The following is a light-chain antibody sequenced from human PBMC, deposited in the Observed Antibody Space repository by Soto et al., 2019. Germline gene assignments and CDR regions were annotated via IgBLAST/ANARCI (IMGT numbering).Light chain of an antibody. CDR1: NSNIGAGYA. V-gene: IGLV1-40*01. J-gene: IGLJ2*01. CDR3: QSFDKYLSAVV. Sequence: QSVLTQPPSVTGAPGQRVTISCTGSNSNIGAGYAVHWYQQFPGRVPKLLIYGDTNRPSGVPDRFSGSKSGTSASLAISGLQAEDEADYYCQSFDKYLSAVVFGGGTKLTVL. CDR2: GDT.